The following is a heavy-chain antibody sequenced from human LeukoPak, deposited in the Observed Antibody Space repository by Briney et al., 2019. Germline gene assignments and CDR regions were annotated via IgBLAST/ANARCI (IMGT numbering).Heavy chain of an antibody. J-gene: IGHJ3*02. CDR3: ARKKWEPTSNDAFDI. V-gene: IGHV3-23*01. D-gene: IGHD1-26*01. Sequence: GGSLRLSCAASTFSFRNFAMSWVRLAPGKGLEWVSGISDSGHRTDYADSVEGRFTISRDNSKNTLYLQMNSLRAEDTALYYCARKKWEPTSNDAFDIWGQGTMVTVSS. CDR2: ISDSGHRT. CDR1: TFSFRNFA.